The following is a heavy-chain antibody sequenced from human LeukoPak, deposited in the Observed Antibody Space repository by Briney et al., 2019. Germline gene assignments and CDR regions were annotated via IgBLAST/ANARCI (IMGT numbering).Heavy chain of an antibody. V-gene: IGHV5-51*01. J-gene: IGHJ4*02. CDR3: ARRYSSSWYGYYFDY. D-gene: IGHD6-13*01. CDR2: IYPGDSDT. Sequence: GESLKISCKGSGYSFTSYWIGWARQMPGKGLEWMGIIYPGDSDTRYSPSFQGQVTISADKSISTAYLQWSSLKASDTAMYYCARRYSSSWYGYYFDYWGQGTLVTVSS. CDR1: GYSFTSYW.